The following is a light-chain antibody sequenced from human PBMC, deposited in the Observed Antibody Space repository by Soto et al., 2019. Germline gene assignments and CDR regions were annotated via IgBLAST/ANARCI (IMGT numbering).Light chain of an antibody. CDR1: SGSVASNY. V-gene: IGLV6-57*04. Sequence: NFMLTQPHSVSESPGKTVTISCTRSSGSVASNYVQWYQQRPGSAPTTVIYEDNQRPSGVPDRFSGSIDSSSSSASLTISGLKTEDEADYYCQSSDSSNHVVFGGGTKLTVL. CDR2: EDN. J-gene: IGLJ2*01. CDR3: QSSDSSNHVV.